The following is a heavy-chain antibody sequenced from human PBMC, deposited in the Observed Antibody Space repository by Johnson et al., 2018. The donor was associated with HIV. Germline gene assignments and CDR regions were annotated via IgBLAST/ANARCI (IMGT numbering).Heavy chain of an antibody. V-gene: IGHV3-48*03. CDR2: IMGSGGSK. D-gene: IGHD3-10*01. CDR1: GFTFSSYA. CDR3: AGGFYYGSGSYHGAFDI. Sequence: VQLVESGGGLVQPGGSLRLSCAASGFTFSSYALHWVRQAPGKGVEWVSAIMGSGGSKYYADTVQGRFTISRVNAKNSLVLQMNRRRAEDTAVYYCAGGFYYGSGSYHGAFDIWGQGTMVTVSS. J-gene: IGHJ3*02.